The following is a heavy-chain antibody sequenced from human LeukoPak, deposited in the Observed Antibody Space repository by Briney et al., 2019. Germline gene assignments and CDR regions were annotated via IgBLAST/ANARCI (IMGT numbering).Heavy chain of an antibody. CDR1: GGSISSSNYY. CDR2: IFYSGST. J-gene: IGHJ6*02. D-gene: IGHD3-16*01. Sequence: SETLSLTCTVSGGSISSSNYYWGWIRQPPGKGLEWIGSIFYSGSTNYNPSLESRVTISIDTSKSQFSLKMSSLTAADSAVYVRGRHMLGGVLSHGMDVWGQGTAVTVSS. V-gene: IGHV4-39*07. CDR3: GRHMLGGVLSHGMDV.